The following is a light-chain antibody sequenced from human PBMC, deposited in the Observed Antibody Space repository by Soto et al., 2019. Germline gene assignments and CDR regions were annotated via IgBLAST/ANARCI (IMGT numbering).Light chain of an antibody. Sequence: SVLTQPASVSGSPGQSITISCTGTSSDVGSYNLVSWYQQHPGKAPKLMIYEGSKRPSGVSNRFSGSKSGNTASLTISGLQAEDEADYYCCSYAVGSTPYVFGTGTKVTVL. CDR1: SSDVGSYNL. CDR2: EGS. J-gene: IGLJ1*01. CDR3: CSYAVGSTPYV. V-gene: IGLV2-23*01.